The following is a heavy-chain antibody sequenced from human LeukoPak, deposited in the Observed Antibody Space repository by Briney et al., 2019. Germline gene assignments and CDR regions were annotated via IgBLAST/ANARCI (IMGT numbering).Heavy chain of an antibody. J-gene: IGHJ4*02. CDR1: GGSLITYY. D-gene: IGHD4-17*01. V-gene: IGHV4-59*08. CDR2: IHYSGST. CDR3: ARHYGDYAFDY. Sequence: SETLSLTCTVSGGSLITYYWCWIRQPPRTGLEWIGYIHYSGSTNYNPYLKSRLIISVDTSKNQFSLKMRSVTAADTAVYFCARHYGDYAFDYCGQGNPVTVSS.